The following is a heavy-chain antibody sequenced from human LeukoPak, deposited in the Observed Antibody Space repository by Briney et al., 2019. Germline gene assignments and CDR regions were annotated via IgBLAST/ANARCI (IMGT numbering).Heavy chain of an antibody. CDR2: ISGDGGST. Sequence: GGSLRLSCAASGFTFDDYAMHWVRQAPGKGLEWVSLISGDGGSTYYADSVKGRFTISRDNSKNSLYLQMNSLRTEDTALYYCANSYVDTPAFDIWGQGTLVTVSS. J-gene: IGHJ4*02. CDR1: GFTFDDYA. V-gene: IGHV3-43*02. CDR3: ANSYVDTPAFDI. D-gene: IGHD5-18*01.